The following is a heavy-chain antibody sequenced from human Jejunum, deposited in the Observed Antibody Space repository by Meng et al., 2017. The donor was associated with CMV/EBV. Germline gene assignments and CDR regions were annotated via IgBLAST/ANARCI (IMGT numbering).Heavy chain of an antibody. D-gene: IGHD6-6*01. V-gene: IGHV3-48*04. CDR1: FPLNSHG. J-gene: IGHJ6*02. CDR2: ISVGSTVI. CDR3: ARVAGRGSSPANGMDV. Sequence: FPLNSHGMNWVRQAPGKGLEWVSYISVGSTVIYYADSVRGRFTISRDNAKNSLYLQMNSLRVEDTGVYYCARVAGRGSSPANGMDVWGRGTTVTVSS.